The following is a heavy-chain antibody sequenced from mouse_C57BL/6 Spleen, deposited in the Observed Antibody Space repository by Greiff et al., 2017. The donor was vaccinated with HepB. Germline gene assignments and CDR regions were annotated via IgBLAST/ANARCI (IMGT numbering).Heavy chain of an antibody. V-gene: IGHV10-1*01. CDR1: GFSFNTYA. D-gene: IGHD2-1*01. CDR2: IRSNSNNYAT. J-gene: IGHJ4*01. CDR3: VSFYYDYAMDY. Sequence: EVQLVESGGGLVQPKGSLKLSCAASGFSFNTYAMNWVRQAPGKGLEWVARIRSNSNNYATYYADSVKDRFTISRDDSESMLYLQMNNLKTEDTAMYYCVSFYYDYAMDYWGQGTSVTVSS.